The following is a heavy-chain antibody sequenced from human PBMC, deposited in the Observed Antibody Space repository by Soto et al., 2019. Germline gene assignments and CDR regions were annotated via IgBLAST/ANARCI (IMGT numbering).Heavy chain of an antibody. Sequence: SETLSLTCTVSGGSISSGGYYWSWIRQHSGKCLVWIGYIFYSGSTYYNPSLKSRVTILVYTFKIQFSLKLSSVSASDTAVYYCASVFGGYRKSDYWGQGTLVTVSS. V-gene: IGHV4-31*03. CDR2: IFYSGST. CDR1: GGSISSGGYY. J-gene: IGHJ4*02. D-gene: IGHD5-18*01. CDR3: ASVFGGYRKSDY.